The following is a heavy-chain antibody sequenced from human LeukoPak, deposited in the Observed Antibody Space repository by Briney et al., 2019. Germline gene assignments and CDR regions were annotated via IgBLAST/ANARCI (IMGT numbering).Heavy chain of an antibody. CDR2: XXPNSGGT. Sequence: ASVKVSCKASGYTFTGYYMHWVRQAPGQGLEWXXXXXPNSGGTNYAQKFQGRVTMTRDTSISTAYMELSRLRSDDTAVYYCARTAVPAALGPDAFDIWGQGTMVTVSS. J-gene: IGHJ3*02. V-gene: IGHV1-2*02. CDR1: GYTFTGYY. D-gene: IGHD2-2*01. CDR3: ARTAVPAALGPDAFDI.